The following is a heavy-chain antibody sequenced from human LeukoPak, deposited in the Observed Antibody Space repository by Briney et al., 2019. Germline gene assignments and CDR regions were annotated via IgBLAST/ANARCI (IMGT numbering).Heavy chain of an antibody. J-gene: IGHJ4*02. Sequence: PSETLSLTCTVSGGSISSSSYYWGWIRQPPGKGLEWLGYVYYTGSTEYNPSLRSRVTISLEMSKHQFSLNLTSVTAADTAVYYCASNTGTVFDYWGQGALVTVSS. CDR1: GGSISSSSYY. CDR3: ASNTGTVFDY. CDR2: VYYTGST. D-gene: IGHD7-27*01. V-gene: IGHV4-61*05.